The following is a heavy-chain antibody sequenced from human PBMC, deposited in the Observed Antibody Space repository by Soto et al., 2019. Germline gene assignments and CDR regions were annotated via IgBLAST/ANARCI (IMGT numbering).Heavy chain of an antibody. CDR3: AHAQAGTRRQDPFDF. CDR2: IYWDEDK. D-gene: IGHD6-13*01. V-gene: IGHV2-5*02. CDR1: GFSLTSTGAG. J-gene: IGHJ4*02. Sequence: QITLKESGPTLIKPTQTLTLTCRFSGFSLTSTGAGVGWIRQPPGKALERLAVIYWDEDKRYSPSVKRRLTNTKDPAKNQVVRTMTNMDPVDTAPYFCAHAQAGTRRQDPFDFWGQGILVTVSS.